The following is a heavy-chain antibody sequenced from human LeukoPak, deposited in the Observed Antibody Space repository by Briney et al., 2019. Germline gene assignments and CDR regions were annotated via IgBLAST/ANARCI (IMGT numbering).Heavy chain of an antibody. J-gene: IGHJ6*03. D-gene: IGHD3-9*01. Sequence: PSETLSLTCTVSGGSISSGSYYWSWIRQPAGKGLEWIRRIYTSGSTNYNPSLKSRVTISVDTSKNQFSLKLSSVTAADTAVYYCARGRYFDWLSTMEYYYYYMDVWGKGTTVTVSS. CDR1: GGSISSGSYY. V-gene: IGHV4-61*02. CDR2: IYTSGST. CDR3: ARGRYFDWLSTMEYYYYYMDV.